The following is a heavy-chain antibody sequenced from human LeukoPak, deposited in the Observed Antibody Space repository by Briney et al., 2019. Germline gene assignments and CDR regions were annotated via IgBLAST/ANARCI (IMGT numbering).Heavy chain of an antibody. CDR2: ISASGGST. J-gene: IGHJ4*02. CDR3: ASSGRLAAAGTGLEDY. CDR1: GFTFSSYD. D-gene: IGHD6-13*01. V-gene: IGHV3-23*01. Sequence: PGGSLRLSCAASGFTFSSYDMSWVRQAPGKGLEWVSSISASGGSTYYADSVKGRFTISRDNSKNTLYLQMNSLRAEDTAVYYCASSGRLAAAGTGLEDYWGQGTLVTVSS.